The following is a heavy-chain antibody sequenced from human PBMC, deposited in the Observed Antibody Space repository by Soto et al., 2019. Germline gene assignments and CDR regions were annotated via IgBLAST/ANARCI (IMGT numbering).Heavy chain of an antibody. D-gene: IGHD4-17*01. Sequence: XVQLQESGPGLVKPSQTLSLTCTVSGGSISSDVYYWSWFRQPPGKGLEWIGYIYSSGSTYYNPSLKSQVSISVDTAKNQFALKLSSVTAADTAVYYCARGPTVTTDYWGQGALVTVSS. J-gene: IGHJ4*02. CDR1: GGSISSDVYY. V-gene: IGHV4-30-4*01. CDR3: ARGPTVTTDY. CDR2: IYSSGST.